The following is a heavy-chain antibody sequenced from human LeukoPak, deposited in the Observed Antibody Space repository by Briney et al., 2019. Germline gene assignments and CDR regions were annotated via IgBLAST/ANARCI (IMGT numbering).Heavy chain of an antibody. V-gene: IGHV3-23*01. Sequence: GGSLRLSCAASGFTFSSYAMSWVRQAPGKGLEWVSSISGGGYNTYYADSVKGRFTISRDNSKKTVYLQMKSLRAEDTAVYYCAKDIAVAGSGSPPDPDYWGQGTLVTVSS. CDR1: GFTFSSYA. CDR3: AKDIAVAGSGSPPDPDY. CDR2: ISGGGYNT. J-gene: IGHJ4*02. D-gene: IGHD3-10*01.